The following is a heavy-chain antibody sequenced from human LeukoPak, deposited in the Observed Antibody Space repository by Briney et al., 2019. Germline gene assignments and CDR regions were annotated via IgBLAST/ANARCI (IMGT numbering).Heavy chain of an antibody. CDR2: IYTSGST. CDR1: GGSISSGSYY. V-gene: IGHV4-61*02. D-gene: IGHD6-13*01. CDR3: ARAPGYSSSWYDVEAFDI. Sequence: SQTLSLTCTVSGGSISSGSYYWSWIRQPAGKGLEWIGRIYTSGSTNYNPSLKSRVTISVDTSKNQFSLKLSSVTAADTAVYYCARAPGYSSSWYDVEAFDIWGQGTMVTVSS. J-gene: IGHJ3*02.